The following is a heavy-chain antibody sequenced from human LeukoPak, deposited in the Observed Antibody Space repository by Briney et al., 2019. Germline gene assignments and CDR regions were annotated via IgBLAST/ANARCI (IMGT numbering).Heavy chain of an antibody. D-gene: IGHD1-26*01. CDR2: INHSGST. Sequence: SETLSLTCAVYGGSLSGYYWSWIRQPPGKGLEWIGEINHSGSTNYNPSLKSRVTISVDTSKNQFSLKLSSVTAADTAVYYCARGRVGATVISKWGQGTLVTVSS. CDR1: GGSLSGYY. CDR3: ARGRVGATVISK. J-gene: IGHJ4*02. V-gene: IGHV4-34*01.